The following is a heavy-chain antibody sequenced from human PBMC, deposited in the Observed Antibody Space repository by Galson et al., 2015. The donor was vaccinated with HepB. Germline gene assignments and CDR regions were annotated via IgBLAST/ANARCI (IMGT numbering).Heavy chain of an antibody. Sequence: SVKVSCKASGFNFINSAVQWVRQARGQRLEWIGWIVVGSGNIYYAQKFQERVTFTRDMSTSTAYMELTSLRSEDTAVYYCAAARIVGSTIAYDIWGQGTMVTVSS. CDR1: GFNFINSA. J-gene: IGHJ3*02. D-gene: IGHD1-26*01. CDR3: AAARIVGSTIAYDI. V-gene: IGHV1-58*01. CDR2: IVVGSGNI.